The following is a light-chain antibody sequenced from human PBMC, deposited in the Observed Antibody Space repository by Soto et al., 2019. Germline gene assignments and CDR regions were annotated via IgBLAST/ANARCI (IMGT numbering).Light chain of an antibody. V-gene: IGLV2-14*01. Sequence: QSALTQTASVSGSPGQSITISCTGTSSDIGDYNYVSWYQHHPDKAPELIIYEVSYRPSGVSARFSGSKSGNTASLTISGLQAEDEADYYCCSFAATSTLYVFGTGTKVTVL. CDR1: SSDIGDYNY. CDR2: EVS. CDR3: CSFAATSTLYV. J-gene: IGLJ1*01.